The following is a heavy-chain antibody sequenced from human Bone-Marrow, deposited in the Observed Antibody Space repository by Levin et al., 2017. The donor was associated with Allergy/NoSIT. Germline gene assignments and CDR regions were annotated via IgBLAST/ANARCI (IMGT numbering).Heavy chain of an antibody. CDR1: GFPFRNHY. CDR2: IYSAGST. D-gene: IGHD3-16*01. Sequence: GLSLLLSFSFSGFPFRNHYMSWVRQAPGKGLEWVSVIYSAGSTYYADSVRGRFTISRDNSKNTLFLQMNSLRADDTAVYYCARGGPYGYWGQGTLVTVSS. V-gene: IGHV3-53*01. CDR3: ARGGPYGY. J-gene: IGHJ4*02.